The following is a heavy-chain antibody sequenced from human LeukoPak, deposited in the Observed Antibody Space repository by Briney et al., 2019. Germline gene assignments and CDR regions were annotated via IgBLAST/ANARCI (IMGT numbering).Heavy chain of an antibody. CDR2: INPSGGST. CDR3: ARVDYYDSSGFSDP. CDR1: RYTFTSYY. J-gene: IGHJ5*02. V-gene: IGHV1-46*01. Sequence: ASVKVSCKASRYTFTSYYMHWVRQAPGQGLEWMGIINPSGGSTSYAQKFQGRVTMTTDTSTSTAYMELRSLRSDDTAVYYCARVDYYDSSGFSDPWGQGTLVTVSS. D-gene: IGHD3-22*01.